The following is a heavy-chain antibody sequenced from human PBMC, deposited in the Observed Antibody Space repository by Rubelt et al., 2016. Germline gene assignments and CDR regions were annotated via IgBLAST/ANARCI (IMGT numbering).Heavy chain of an antibody. CDR2: INHSGST. CDR3: ARGRASTVTTYYYYYGMDV. D-gene: IGHD4-17*01. V-gene: IGHV4-34*01. J-gene: IGHJ6*02. Sequence: GLEWIGEINHSGSTNYNPSLKSRVTISVDTSKNQFSLKLSSVTAADTAVYYCARGRASTVTTYYYYYGMDVWGQGTTVTVSS.